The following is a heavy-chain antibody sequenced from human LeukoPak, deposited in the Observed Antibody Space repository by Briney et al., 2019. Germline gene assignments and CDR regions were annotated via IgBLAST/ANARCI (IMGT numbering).Heavy chain of an antibody. J-gene: IGHJ4*02. CDR1: GFTLSSYA. D-gene: IGHD6-13*01. CDR2: ISYDGSNK. V-gene: IGHV3-30*04. Sequence: GGSLRLSCAASGFTLSSYAMHWVRQAPGKGLEWVAVISYDGSNKYYADSVKGRFTISRDNSKNTLYLQMNSLRAEDTAVYYCARAIAAAGTYWGQGTLVTVSS. CDR3: ARAIAAAGTY.